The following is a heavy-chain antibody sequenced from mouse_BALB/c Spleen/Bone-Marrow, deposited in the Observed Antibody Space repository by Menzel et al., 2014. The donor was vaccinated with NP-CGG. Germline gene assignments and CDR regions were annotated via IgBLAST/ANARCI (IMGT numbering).Heavy chain of an antibody. V-gene: IGHV5-17*02. Sequence: EVKLMESGGGLVQPGGSRKLSCAASGFTFSSFGMHRVRQAPGKGLERVAYISNGSSTIYYADTVKGRCTISRDNPKNTLFLQMARLRTEDTTMYYCARKGAMIAHYYAMDDWGQGTSVTVSS. D-gene: IGHD2-4*01. J-gene: IGHJ4*01. CDR3: ARKGAMIAHYYAMDD. CDR2: ISNGSSTI. CDR1: GFTFSSFG.